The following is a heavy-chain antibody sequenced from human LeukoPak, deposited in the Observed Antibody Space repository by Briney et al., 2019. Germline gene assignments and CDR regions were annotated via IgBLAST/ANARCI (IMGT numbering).Heavy chain of an antibody. CDR1: GYTFTGYY. CDR2: INPNSGGT. J-gene: IGHJ5*02. V-gene: IGHV1-2*02. D-gene: IGHD2-21*01. CDR3: AREYYGRALDP. Sequence: ASVKVSCKASGYTFTGYYMHWVRQAPGQGLEWMGWINPNSGGTNFPQKFQGRVTMTRDTSISTAYMELSRLRSDDTAVYYCAREYYGRALDPWGEGTLVTVPS.